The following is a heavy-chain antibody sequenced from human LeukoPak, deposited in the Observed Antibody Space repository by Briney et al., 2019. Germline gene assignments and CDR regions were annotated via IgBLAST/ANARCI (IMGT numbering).Heavy chain of an antibody. V-gene: IGHV1-46*01. CDR1: GYIFTSYY. J-gene: IGHJ4*02. Sequence: GASVKVSSKASGYIFTSYYMYWVRQAPGQGLEWMGIINPSGGSTSYAQKFQGRVTMTRDMSTSTVYMELSSLRSEDTAVYYCARGGDSGYFDYWGQGTLVTVSS. D-gene: IGHD1-26*01. CDR3: ARGGDSGYFDY. CDR2: INPSGGST.